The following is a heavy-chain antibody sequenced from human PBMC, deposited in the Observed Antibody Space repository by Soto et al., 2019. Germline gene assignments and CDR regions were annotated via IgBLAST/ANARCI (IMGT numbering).Heavy chain of an antibody. CDR1: GYNFATHW. CDR2: IFPGDAET. J-gene: IGHJ6*02. CDR3: ATPGGFGMDV. V-gene: IGHV5-51*01. D-gene: IGHD5-12*01. Sequence: GESLKISCQGSGYNFATHWIGWVRHKAGKGLEWMGIIFPGDAETRYSPSFQGHITISADKSISIAYLRWSSLRASDTGMYYCATPGGFGMDVWGQGTTVTVSS.